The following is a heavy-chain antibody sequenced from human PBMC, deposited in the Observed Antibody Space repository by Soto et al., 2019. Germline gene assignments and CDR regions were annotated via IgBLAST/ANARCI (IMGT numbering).Heavy chain of an antibody. D-gene: IGHD6-19*01. CDR3: ARGLSSSAYLDY. Sequence: QLQLQESGPGLVKPSETLSLTCTVTGGPISSSGDYWGWVRQTPGKGLAWIGTISNSGSTYYNPSVMSRVTISVDTSKKQFSLRLISVTAADTAVYYCARGLSSSAYLDYWGQGTLVTVSS. J-gene: IGHJ4*02. V-gene: IGHV4-39*01. CDR1: GGPISSSGDY. CDR2: ISNSGST.